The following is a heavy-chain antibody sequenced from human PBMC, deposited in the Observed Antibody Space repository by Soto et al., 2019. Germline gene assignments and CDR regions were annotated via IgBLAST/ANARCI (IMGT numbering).Heavy chain of an antibody. D-gene: IGHD4-17*01. Sequence: GGSLRLSCPATGFTFSTCAMNWVRQAPGKGLEWVSTISGSGSTIYCADSVKGRFTISRDNAKNSLYLQMNSLRAEDTAVYYCARDTVVFDYWGQGTLVTVSS. CDR2: ISGSGSTI. CDR1: GFTFSTCA. J-gene: IGHJ4*02. CDR3: ARDTVVFDY. V-gene: IGHV3-21*04.